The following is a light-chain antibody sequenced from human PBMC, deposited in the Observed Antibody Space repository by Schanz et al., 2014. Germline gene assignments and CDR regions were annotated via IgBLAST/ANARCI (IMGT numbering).Light chain of an antibody. CDR1: SSDVGGYDY. Sequence: QSALTQPRSVSGSPGQSVTISCTGTSSDVGGYDYVSWYQQHPGKAPKFMIYDVSNRPSGVSNRFSGSKSGNTASLTISGLQAEDEADYYCSSHTSSNTWVFGGGTKLTVL. CDR2: DVS. V-gene: IGLV2-11*01. J-gene: IGLJ3*02. CDR3: SSHTSSNTWV.